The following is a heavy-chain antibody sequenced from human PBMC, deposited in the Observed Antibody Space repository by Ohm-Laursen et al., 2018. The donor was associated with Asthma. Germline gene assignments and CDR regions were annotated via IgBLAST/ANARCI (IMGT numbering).Heavy chain of an antibody. CDR3: TTRVVVEDDDAFDI. J-gene: IGHJ3*02. CDR1: GFTVRSTY. Sequence: SQRLSCAAAGFTVRSTYMSWVRQAAGKGPAWGSIIYTDGDTYYADSVKGRFTISRDSSKNMVYLQMNILRAEDTALYYCTTRVVVEDDDAFDIWGQGTMVTVSS. CDR2: IYTDGDT. V-gene: IGHV3-53*01. D-gene: IGHD3-22*01.